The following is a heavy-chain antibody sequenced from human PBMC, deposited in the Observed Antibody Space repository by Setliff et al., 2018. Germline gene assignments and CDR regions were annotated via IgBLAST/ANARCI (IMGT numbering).Heavy chain of an antibody. D-gene: IGHD3-10*01. CDR3: FGAGTCSY. V-gene: IGHV3-7*01. J-gene: IGHJ4*02. CDR2: INPHGSEK. CDR1: GLSYSNYW. Sequence: GGSLRLSCTASGLSYSNYWVSWVRQAPGKGLEWLASINPHGSEKYYADSVKGRFTISGDNAKNSLSLQMNNLRTEDTAVYYCFGAGTCSYWGQRTLVTVSS.